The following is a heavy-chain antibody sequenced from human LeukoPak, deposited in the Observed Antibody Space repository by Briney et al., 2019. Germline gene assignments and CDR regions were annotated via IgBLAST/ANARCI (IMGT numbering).Heavy chain of an antibody. V-gene: IGHV4-61*01. CDR1: GGSISSSSYY. Sequence: PSETLSLTCTVSGGSISSSSYYWSWIRQPPGKGLEWIGYIYYSGSTNYNPSLKSRVTISVDTSKNQFSLKLSSVTAADTAVYYCARGLDYGDYSPSPTTKRNGYYYYYYMDVWGKGTTVTISS. CDR3: ARGLDYGDYSPSPTTKRNGYYYYYYMDV. D-gene: IGHD4-17*01. CDR2: IYYSGST. J-gene: IGHJ6*03.